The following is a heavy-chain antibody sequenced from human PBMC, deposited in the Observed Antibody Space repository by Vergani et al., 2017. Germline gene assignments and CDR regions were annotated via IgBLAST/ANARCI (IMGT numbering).Heavy chain of an antibody. CDR1: GGSISSYY. Sequence: QVQLQESGPGLVKPSETLSLTCTVSGGSISSYYWSWIRPPAVKVLEWIGRIYTSGSTNYNPSLKSRVTMSVDTAKNQFSLKLSSVTAADTAVYDCARDQSWGRWNWFDPWGQGTLVTVSS. CDR2: IYTSGST. D-gene: IGHD4-23*01. CDR3: ARDQSWGRWNWFDP. J-gene: IGHJ5*02. V-gene: IGHV4-4*07.